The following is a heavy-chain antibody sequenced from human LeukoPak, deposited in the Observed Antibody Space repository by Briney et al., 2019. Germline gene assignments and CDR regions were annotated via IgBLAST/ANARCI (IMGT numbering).Heavy chain of an antibody. V-gene: IGHV3-73*01. J-gene: IGHJ5*02. CDR3: TRDRGTYNWLDP. CDR1: GFTLSDSA. Sequence: PEGSLRLSCAASGFTLSDSAIHWVRQASGKGLEWVGLIDRPAESYATAYGASVGGRFTISRDDSKNTAYLQMDSLKTEDTALYYCTRDRGTYNWLDPWGQGTLVTVSS. D-gene: IGHD1-26*01. CDR2: IDRPAESYAT.